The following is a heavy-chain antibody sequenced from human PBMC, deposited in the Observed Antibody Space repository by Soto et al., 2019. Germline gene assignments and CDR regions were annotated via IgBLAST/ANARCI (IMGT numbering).Heavy chain of an antibody. V-gene: IGHV4-59*01. CDR2: IYYSGST. CDR3: ARLDIVVVVAATTRAGTGGMDV. J-gene: IGHJ6*02. D-gene: IGHD2-15*01. CDR1: GGSISSYY. Sequence: NPSETLSLTCTVSGGSISSYYWSWIRQPPGKGLEWIGYIYYSGSTNYNPSLKSRVTISIDTSKNQFSLKLSSVTAADTAVYYCARLDIVVVVAATTRAGTGGMDVWGQGTTVTVYS.